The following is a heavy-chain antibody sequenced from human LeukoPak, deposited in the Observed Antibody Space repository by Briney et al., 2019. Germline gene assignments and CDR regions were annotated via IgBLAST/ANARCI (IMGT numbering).Heavy chain of an antibody. CDR3: ASDSYSPEYFQH. CDR2: IYRGGST. D-gene: IGHD2-15*01. J-gene: IGHJ1*01. CDR1: GFSVSNNY. V-gene: IGHV3-66*01. Sequence: PGGSLRLSCAASGFSVSNNYMSWVRQAPGKGLEWVSVIYRGGSTFYADSVKGRFTISRDNSKNTLYLQMNSLRAQDTAVCYCASDSYSPEYFQHWGQGTLVTVSS.